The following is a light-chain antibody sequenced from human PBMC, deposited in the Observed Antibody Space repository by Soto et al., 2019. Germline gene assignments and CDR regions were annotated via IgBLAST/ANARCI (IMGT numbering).Light chain of an antibody. J-gene: IGKJ1*01. Sequence: EIVMTQSPATLSVSPGETATLSCRASQSVNSNLAWYQQKPGQAPRLLISDASTTAAGLPPRFSGSGSGTEFTLTISSLQSEDFAVYFCQQSNNWPKTFGQGTKVEIK. V-gene: IGKV3-15*01. CDR2: DAS. CDR3: QQSNNWPKT. CDR1: QSVNSN.